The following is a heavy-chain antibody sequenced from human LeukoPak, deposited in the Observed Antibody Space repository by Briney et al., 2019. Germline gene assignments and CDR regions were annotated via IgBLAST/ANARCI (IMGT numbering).Heavy chain of an antibody. CDR3: AKDSGGGVNTPINY. J-gene: IGHJ4*02. V-gene: IGHV3-23*01. Sequence: PGGSLRLSCAAPEFTFSNYAMSWVRQAPGKGLECVSVITNSGGNTYYADSVKGRFTISRDNSKNTLHLQMNSLRGEDTGVYYCAKDSGGGVNTPINYWGQGTLVTVSS. D-gene: IGHD2-15*01. CDR1: EFTFSNYA. CDR2: ITNSGGNT.